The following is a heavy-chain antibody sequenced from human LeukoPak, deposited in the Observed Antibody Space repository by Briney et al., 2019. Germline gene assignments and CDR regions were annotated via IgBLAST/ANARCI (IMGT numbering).Heavy chain of an antibody. D-gene: IGHD2-2*01. Sequence: SETLSLTCTVSGGSISSYYWSWIRQPPGKGLEWIGYIYYSGSTNYNPSLKSRVTISVDTSKNQFSLKLSSVTAADTAVYYCARAGHCSSTSCYHSYYYMDVWGKGTTVTVSS. CDR2: IYYSGST. CDR1: GGSISSYY. CDR3: ARAGHCSSTSCYHSYYYMDV. J-gene: IGHJ6*03. V-gene: IGHV4-59*01.